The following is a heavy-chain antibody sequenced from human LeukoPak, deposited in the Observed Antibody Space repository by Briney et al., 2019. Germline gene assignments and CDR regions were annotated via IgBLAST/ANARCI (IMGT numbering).Heavy chain of an antibody. CDR1: GFTFSSYA. CDR2: ISGSGGST. J-gene: IGHJ4*02. V-gene: IGHV3-23*01. Sequence: QTGGSLRLSCAASGFTFSSYAMSWVRQAPGKGLEWVSAISGSGGSTYYADSVKGRFTISRDNSKNTLYLQMNSLRAEDTAVYYCAKDSVTKYDFWSGPTSFVDYWGQGTLVTVSS. D-gene: IGHD3-3*01. CDR3: AKDSVTKYDFWSGPTSFVDY.